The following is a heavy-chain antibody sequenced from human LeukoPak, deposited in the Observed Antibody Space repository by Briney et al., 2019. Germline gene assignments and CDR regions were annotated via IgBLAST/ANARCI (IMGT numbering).Heavy chain of an antibody. CDR1: GGSTSSDY. CDR3: ARVRPRRYSGYDPAFDI. V-gene: IGHV4-59*01. D-gene: IGHD5-12*01. J-gene: IGHJ3*02. Sequence: PETLSLTCTVSGGSTSSDYSSWFRRPPGKGPEWSGYIYYSGSTNYNPSLKSRVTISVYTSKNQFSLKLSSVTAADTAVYYCARVRPRRYSGYDPAFDIWGQGTMVTVSS. CDR2: IYYSGST.